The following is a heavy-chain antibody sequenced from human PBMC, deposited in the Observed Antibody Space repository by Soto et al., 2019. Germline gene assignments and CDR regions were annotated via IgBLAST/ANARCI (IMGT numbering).Heavy chain of an antibody. CDR2: IYYTGRT. Sequence: SETLSLTCTVSGASISSSSFYWSWIRQHPGRGLEWIGYIYYTGRTYYNPSLESRVTFSVDTSKNQFSLKLSSVTAADTAVYYCARTPPPWGQGTLVTVSS. J-gene: IGHJ5*02. CDR3: ARTPPP. CDR1: GASISSSSFY. V-gene: IGHV4-31*03.